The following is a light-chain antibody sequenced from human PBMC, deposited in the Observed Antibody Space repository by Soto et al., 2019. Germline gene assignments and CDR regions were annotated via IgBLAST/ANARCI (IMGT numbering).Light chain of an antibody. J-gene: IGKJ1*01. Sequence: DMAMTQFPAYLAVSLGYRAKINCKSRQRILYSSNNQNYLAWYQQKPGQPPKLLIYWASTRESGVPDRFSGSGSGTDFTLTISSLQAEDVAVYYCQQYYSTPWKFGQGNTVAIK. CDR2: WAS. V-gene: IGKV4-1*01. CDR3: QQYYSTPWK. CDR1: QRILYSSNNQNY.